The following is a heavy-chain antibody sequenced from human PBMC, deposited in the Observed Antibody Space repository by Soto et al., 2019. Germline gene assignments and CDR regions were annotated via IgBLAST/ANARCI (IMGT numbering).Heavy chain of an antibody. CDR3: ARITEQLENYYYYYGMDV. V-gene: IGHV1-18*01. CDR1: GYTFTSYG. J-gene: IGHJ6*02. D-gene: IGHD6-13*01. CDR2: ISAYNGNT. Sequence: ASVKVSCKASGYTFTSYGISWVRQAPGQGLEWMGWISAYNGNTNYAQKLQGRVTMTTDTSTSTAYMELRSLRSDDTAVYYCARITEQLENYYYYYGMDVWGQGTTVTVSS.